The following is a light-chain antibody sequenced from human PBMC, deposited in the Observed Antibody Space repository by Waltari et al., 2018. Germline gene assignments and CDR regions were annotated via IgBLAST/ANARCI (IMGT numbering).Light chain of an antibody. CDR2: AAS. CDR1: QGISSW. V-gene: IGKV1-12*01. Sequence: DIQMTQFPSSVSASVGDRVTITCRAGQGISSWLAWYQQKQGQAPKFLIYAASSLQSGVPSRFSGSGSGTDFTLTINSLQPEXXXTYYCQQSNSFPQTFGQGTKVEIK. J-gene: IGKJ1*01. CDR3: QQSNSFPQT.